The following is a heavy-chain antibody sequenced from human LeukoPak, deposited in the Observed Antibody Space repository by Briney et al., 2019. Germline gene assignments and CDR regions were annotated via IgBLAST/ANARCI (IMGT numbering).Heavy chain of an antibody. CDR3: AKELSEMATISPFDY. D-gene: IGHD5-24*01. Sequence: GGSLRLSCAVSGFSVTNNYMSWVRQAPGKGLEWVSVIYSGGSTYYADSVKGRFTISRDNSKNTLYLQMNSLRAEDTAVYYCAKELSEMATISPFDYWGQGTLVTVSS. CDR1: GFSVTNNY. J-gene: IGHJ4*02. CDR2: IYSGGST. V-gene: IGHV3-53*01.